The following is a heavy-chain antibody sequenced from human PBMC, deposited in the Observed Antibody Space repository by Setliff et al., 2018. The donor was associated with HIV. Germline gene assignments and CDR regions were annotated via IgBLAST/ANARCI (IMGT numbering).Heavy chain of an antibody. CDR3: ARRYHDSSGFYNS. CDR2: IHYSRGT. V-gene: IGHV4-39*02. Sequence: PSETLSLTCSVSGVSISDTIGTSYYWDWLRQPPGKGLEWIGNIHYSRGTYYNASLKSRVTISLDTSKNHFSLKLTSVAAADPAVYYCARRYHDSSGFYNSWGQGVLVTVSS. D-gene: IGHD3-22*01. J-gene: IGHJ4*02. CDR1: GVSISDTIGTSYY.